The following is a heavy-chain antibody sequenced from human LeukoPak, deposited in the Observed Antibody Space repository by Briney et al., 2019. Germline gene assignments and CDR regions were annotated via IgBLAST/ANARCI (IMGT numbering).Heavy chain of an antibody. CDR1: GFTVGSDY. CDR3: AKARAINGGNSDY. Sequence: GGSLRLSCAASGFTVGSDYMSWVRQAPGKGLEWVSGISDSGGSTYYANSVKGRFTISRDNSKNTLYLQMNSLRAEDTAVYYCAKARAINGGNSDYWGQGTLVTVSS. J-gene: IGHJ4*02. CDR2: ISDSGGST. D-gene: IGHD4-23*01. V-gene: IGHV3-23*01.